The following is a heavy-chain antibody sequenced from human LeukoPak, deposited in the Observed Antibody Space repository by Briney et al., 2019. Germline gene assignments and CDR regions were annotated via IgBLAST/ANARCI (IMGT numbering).Heavy chain of an antibody. D-gene: IGHD2-21*02. CDR2: INHSGST. CDR1: GGSFSGYY. V-gene: IGHV4-34*01. CDR3: ARGTSYCGGDRPIDY. J-gene: IGHJ4*02. Sequence: SETLSLTCAVYGGSFSGYYWSWIRQPPGKGLEWIGEINHSGSTNYNPSLKSRVTISVDTSKNQFSLKLSSVTAANTAVYYCARGTSYCGGDRPIDYWGQGTLVTVSS.